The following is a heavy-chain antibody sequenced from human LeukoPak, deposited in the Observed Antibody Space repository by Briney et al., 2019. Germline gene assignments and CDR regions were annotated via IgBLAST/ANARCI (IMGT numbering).Heavy chain of an antibody. D-gene: IGHD1-26*01. CDR3: ASLASEWELPEVDY. CDR1: GFTSSSYA. CDR2: ISPSSTLI. Sequence: PGGSLRLSCAASGFTSSSYAMNWVRQAPGTGLEWVSYISPSSTLIYYADSVKGRFTISRDNAKKSLFLQMNSLRAEDTAVYYCASLASEWELPEVDYWGLGTLVTVSS. V-gene: IGHV3-48*01. J-gene: IGHJ4*02.